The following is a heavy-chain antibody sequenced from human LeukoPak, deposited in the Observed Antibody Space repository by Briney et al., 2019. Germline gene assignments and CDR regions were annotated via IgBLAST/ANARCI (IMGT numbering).Heavy chain of an antibody. CDR3: ARSAGYQLLEGYYYYMDV. J-gene: IGHJ6*03. CDR2: IIPILGIA. V-gene: IGHV1-69*04. Sequence: ASVKVSCKASGGTFSSYAISWVRQAPGQGLEWMGRIIPILGIANYAQKFQGRVTITADKSTSTAYMELSSLRSEDTAVYYCARSAGYQLLEGYYYYMDVWGKGTTVTVSS. D-gene: IGHD2-2*01. CDR1: GGTFSSYA.